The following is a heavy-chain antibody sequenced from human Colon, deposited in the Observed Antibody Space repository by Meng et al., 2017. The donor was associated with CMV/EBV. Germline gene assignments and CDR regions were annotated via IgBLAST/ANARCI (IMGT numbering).Heavy chain of an antibody. CDR2: VSQDGRT. CDR1: GLAVRNDYG. J-gene: IGHJ4*01. V-gene: IGHV4-4*01. Sequence: TCAVSGLAVRNDYGWTGVRKAPGKGLGWSGEVSQDGRTNYNPSLKSRLSMSVDKSKKQFSLNLRSVTAADTASYFCASSSGWWRIDYWGHGTLVTVSS. D-gene: IGHD6-19*01. CDR3: ASSSGWWRIDY.